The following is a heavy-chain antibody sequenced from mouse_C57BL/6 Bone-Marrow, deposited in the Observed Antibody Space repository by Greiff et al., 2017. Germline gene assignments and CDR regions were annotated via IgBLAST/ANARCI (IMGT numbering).Heavy chain of an antibody. J-gene: IGHJ2*01. V-gene: IGHV1-85*01. CDR2: IYPRDGST. CDR1: GYTFTSYD. CDR3: ARSRFDY. Sequence: VQRVESGPELVKPGASVKLSCKASGYTFTSYDINWVKQRPGQGLEWIGWIYPRDGSTKYNEKFKGKATLTVDTSSSTAYMELHSLTSEDSAVYFCARSRFDYWGQGTTLTVSS.